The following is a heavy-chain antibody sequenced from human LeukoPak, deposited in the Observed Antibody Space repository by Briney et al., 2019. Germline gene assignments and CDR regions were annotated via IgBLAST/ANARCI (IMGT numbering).Heavy chain of an antibody. V-gene: IGHV4-38-2*02. CDR1: GYSISRGYH. J-gene: IGHJ4*02. D-gene: IGHD3-9*01. CDR2: THRSGST. Sequence: SETLSLTCTVSGYSISRGYHWGWIRQAPGKGLEWIGCTHRSGSTYYNPSLESRLTISVDTSDNQFSLKLSSVTAADTAVYYCARVDWLLDYWGQGTLVTVSS. CDR3: ARVDWLLDY.